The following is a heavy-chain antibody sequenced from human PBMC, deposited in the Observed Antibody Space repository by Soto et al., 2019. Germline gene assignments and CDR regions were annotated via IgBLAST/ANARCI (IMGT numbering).Heavy chain of an antibody. CDR1: GYTFSGYS. Sequence: ASVKVSCEASGYTFSGYSMTWVRQAPGQGLEWMGRISGYNGNTNYARTLRDRLTLTTDTSTSTAYMELRSLTSDDTAVYYCARDVFCGGAPACPDMDVWGQGTTVTVSS. J-gene: IGHJ6*02. V-gene: IGHV1-18*04. CDR3: ARDVFCGGAPACPDMDV. CDR2: ISGYNGNT. D-gene: IGHD2-21*01.